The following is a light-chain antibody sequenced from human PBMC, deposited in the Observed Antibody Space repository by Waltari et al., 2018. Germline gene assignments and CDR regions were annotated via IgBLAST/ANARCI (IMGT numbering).Light chain of an antibody. V-gene: IGKV1-NL1*01. Sequence: DIQMTQSPSSLSASVGDRVTITCRASQGITNSLAWYQQKPGKAPKLLLSAASRLEGGVPSRFSGRGSGTDYTLLISSLQPEDFATYYCQQYYSTLWTFGQGTKVEIK. CDR3: QQYYSTLWT. CDR2: AAS. J-gene: IGKJ1*01. CDR1: QGITNS.